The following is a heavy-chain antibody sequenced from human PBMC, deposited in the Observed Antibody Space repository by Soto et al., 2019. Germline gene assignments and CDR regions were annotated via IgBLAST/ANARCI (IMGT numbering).Heavy chain of an antibody. CDR1: GFTFSSYV. D-gene: IGHD2-15*01. V-gene: IGHV3-23*01. CDR2: ISGSGGST. CDR3: AKDGSLRTYCSGGSCYSAPYYFDY. J-gene: IGHJ4*02. Sequence: GGSLRLSCAASGFTFSSYVMSWVRQAPGKGLEWVSAISGSGGSTYYADSVKGRFTISRDNSKNTLYLQMNSLRAEDTAVYYCAKDGSLRTYCSGGSCYSAPYYFDYWGQGTLVTVSS.